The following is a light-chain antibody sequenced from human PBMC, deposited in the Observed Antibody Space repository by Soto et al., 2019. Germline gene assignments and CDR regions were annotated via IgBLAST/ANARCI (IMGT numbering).Light chain of an antibody. CDR1: QSVASN. CDR2: GTS. CDR3: QHYNNWPIT. J-gene: IGKJ5*01. Sequence: EIVMTPSPASLPVSPGESVTLSCRASQSVASNLAWYQQTPGQAPRLLIYGTSTRATGVPARFSGSGSGTDFTLTISSLQAADFAVYHCQHYNNWPITFGQGTRLEIK. V-gene: IGKV3-15*01.